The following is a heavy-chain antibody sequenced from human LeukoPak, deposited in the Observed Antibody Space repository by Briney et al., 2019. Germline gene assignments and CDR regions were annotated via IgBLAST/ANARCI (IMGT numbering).Heavy chain of an antibody. D-gene: IGHD2-15*01. CDR3: AREKVEGANWFDH. Sequence: ASVTVSCKASGYTFTGYYMHWVRQAPGQGLEWMGWINSNSGGTNYAQKFQGRVTMTRDTSISTVYMELSRLRSDDTAVYYCAREKVEGANWFDHWGQGTLVTVFS. CDR2: INSNSGGT. CDR1: GYTFTGYY. V-gene: IGHV1-2*02. J-gene: IGHJ5*02.